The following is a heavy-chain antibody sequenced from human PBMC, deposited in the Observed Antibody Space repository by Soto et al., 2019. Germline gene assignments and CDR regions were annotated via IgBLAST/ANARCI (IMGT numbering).Heavy chain of an antibody. CDR2: ISSSSSTI. J-gene: IGHJ6*03. D-gene: IGHD5-18*01. V-gene: IGHV3-48*01. CDR1: GFTFSSYS. Sequence: GGSLRLSCAASGFTFSSYSMNWVRQAPGKGLEWVSYISSSSSTIYYADSVKGRFTISRDNAKNSLYLQMNSLRAEDTAVYYCARDGRGYSYGYGQYDYYYMDVWGKGTTVTVSS. CDR3: ARDGRGYSYGYGQYDYYYMDV.